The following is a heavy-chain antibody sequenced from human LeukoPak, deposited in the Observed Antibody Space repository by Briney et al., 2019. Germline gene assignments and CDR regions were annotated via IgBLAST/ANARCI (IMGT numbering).Heavy chain of an antibody. V-gene: IGHV1-18*01. J-gene: IGHJ4*02. D-gene: IGHD6-19*01. CDR1: GYTFTSYG. CDR3: ARVGSSGWYGRVIDY. CDR2: ISAYNGNT. Sequence: GASVKVSCKASGYTFTSYGISWVRQAPGQGLEWMGWISAYNGNTNYAQKLQGRVTMTTDTSTSTAYMELRSLRSDDTAVYYCARVGSSGWYGRVIDYWGQGTLVTVSS.